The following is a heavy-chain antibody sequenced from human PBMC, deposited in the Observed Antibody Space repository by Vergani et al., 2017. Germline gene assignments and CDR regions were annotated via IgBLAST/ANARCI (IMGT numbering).Heavy chain of an antibody. D-gene: IGHD6-6*01. J-gene: IGHJ5*02. CDR2: ISWNSNSI. CDR3: AKXLVTSSGGGWFDP. Sequence: EVQLEESGGGLVLPGRSLGLSCVASGFTSAGYAMHWVRQAPGKGLGWVSGISWNSNSIGYADSVKGRFPISRDNAKNSLYLQMNSLRAEDTALYYCAKXLVTSSGGGWFDPWGQGTLVTVSS. V-gene: IGHV3-9*02. CDR1: GFTSAGYA.